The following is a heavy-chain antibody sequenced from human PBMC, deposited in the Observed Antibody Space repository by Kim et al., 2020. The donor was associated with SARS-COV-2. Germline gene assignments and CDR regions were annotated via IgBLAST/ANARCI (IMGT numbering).Heavy chain of an antibody. CDR3: ARQAMYYDFWSGYYRGAWFDP. V-gene: IGHV4-39*01. J-gene: IGHJ5*02. Sequence: SETLSLTCTVSGGSISSSSYYWGWIRQPPGKGLEWIGSIYYSGSTYYNPSLKSRVTISVDTSKNQFSLKLSSVTAADTAVYYCARQAMYYDFWSGYYRGAWFDPWGQGTLVTVSS. CDR2: IYYSGST. D-gene: IGHD3-3*01. CDR1: GGSISSSSYY.